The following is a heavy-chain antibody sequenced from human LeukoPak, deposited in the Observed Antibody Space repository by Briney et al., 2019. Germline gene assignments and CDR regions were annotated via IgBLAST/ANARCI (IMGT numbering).Heavy chain of an antibody. Sequence: PGGSLRLSCAASGFMFSDYGMSWVRQAPGKGLEWVSSISSSSSYIYYADSVKGRFTISRDNAKNSLYLQMNSLRAEDTAVYYCARIPRYCSSTSCYEDWGQGTLVTVSS. D-gene: IGHD2-2*01. CDR1: GFMFSDYG. CDR3: ARIPRYCSSTSCYED. CDR2: ISSSSSYI. V-gene: IGHV3-21*01. J-gene: IGHJ4*02.